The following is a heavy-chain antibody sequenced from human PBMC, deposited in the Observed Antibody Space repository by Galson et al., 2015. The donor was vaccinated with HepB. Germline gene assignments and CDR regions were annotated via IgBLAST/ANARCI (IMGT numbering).Heavy chain of an antibody. Sequence: SLRLSCAASGFTFSSYAMSWVRQAPGKGLEWVALIWYDGSNQYYGDSVKGRFTISRDNAKNTLYLQMNSLRVEDTAVYYCAREDPTVAVAVLDYWGQGTLVAVSS. J-gene: IGHJ4*02. CDR3: AREDPTVAVAVLDY. CDR1: GFTFSSYA. V-gene: IGHV3-33*08. D-gene: IGHD2-2*01. CDR2: IWYDGSNQ.